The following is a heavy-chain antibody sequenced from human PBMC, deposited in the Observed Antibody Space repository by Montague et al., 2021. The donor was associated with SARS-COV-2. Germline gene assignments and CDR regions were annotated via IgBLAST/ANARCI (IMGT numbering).Heavy chain of an antibody. V-gene: IGHV5-51*01. CDR3: ARHEFYYDGPGAVPFDL. Sequence: QSVAEVKTPGESLKISCKGYGYSFSSYWIAWVRQMPGKGLEYMGIIYPRDLDTKYSPAFQGQVSISADKSISTAYLQWSSLKASDTAMYYCARHEFYYDGPGAVPFDLWGQGTLVTVSS. CDR1: GYSFSSYW. CDR2: IYPRDLDT. J-gene: IGHJ4*02. D-gene: IGHD3-10*01.